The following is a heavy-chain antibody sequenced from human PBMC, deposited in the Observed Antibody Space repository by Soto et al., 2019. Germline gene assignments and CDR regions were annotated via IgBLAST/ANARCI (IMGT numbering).Heavy chain of an antibody. D-gene: IGHD3-22*01. CDR3: ARGDYDSSGYSFNWFDP. CDR2: IYYSGST. Sequence: SETLSLSCTVSGGSISSSSYYWGWIRQPPGKGLEWIGSIYYSGSTYYNPSLKSRVTISVDTSKNQFSLKLSSVTAADTAVYYCARGDYDSSGYSFNWFDPWGQGTLVTVSS. CDR1: GGSISSSSYY. J-gene: IGHJ5*02. V-gene: IGHV4-39*07.